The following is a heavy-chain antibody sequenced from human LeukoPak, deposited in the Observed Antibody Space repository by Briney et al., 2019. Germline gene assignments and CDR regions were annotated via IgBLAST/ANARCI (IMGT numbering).Heavy chain of an antibody. CDR1: GFAFSSFW. J-gene: IGHJ4*02. Sequence: GGSLRLSCAASGFAFSSFWMSWVRQAPGKGLEWVANIKQDGSEKYYVDSVKGRFTISRDNAKNSLYMQMNSLRAEDTALYYCAKAHILYDSSGYYLGRGGYFDYWGQGTLVTVSS. CDR2: IKQDGSEK. CDR3: AKAHILYDSSGYYLGRGGYFDY. D-gene: IGHD3-22*01. V-gene: IGHV3-7*03.